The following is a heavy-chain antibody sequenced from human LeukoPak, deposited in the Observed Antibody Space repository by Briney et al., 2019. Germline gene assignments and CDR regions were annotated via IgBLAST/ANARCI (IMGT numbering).Heavy chain of an antibody. CDR3: ASSGEPFDY. V-gene: IGHV3-48*01. CDR1: GFTFSSYS. D-gene: IGHD3-10*01. Sequence: GGSLRLSCAASGFTFSSYSMNWVRQAPGEGLEWVSYISSSSSTIYYADSVKGRFTISRDNAKNSLYLQMNSLRAEDTAVYYCASSGEPFDYWGQGTLVTVSS. J-gene: IGHJ4*02. CDR2: ISSSSSTI.